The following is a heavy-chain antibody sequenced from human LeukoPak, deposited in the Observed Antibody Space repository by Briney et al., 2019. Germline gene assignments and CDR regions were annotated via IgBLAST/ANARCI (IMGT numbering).Heavy chain of an antibody. V-gene: IGHV1-24*01. Sequence: ASVKVSCKCSGYTLTELSMHWVRQAPGKGREGVGGFYTEDGERIYAQKFQGRVTMTEDTSTDTAYMELSSLRSEDTAVYYCATAHHCSSTSCYWKLDYWGQGTLVTVSS. CDR3: ATAHHCSSTSCYWKLDY. CDR1: GYTLTELS. J-gene: IGHJ4*02. D-gene: IGHD2-2*01. CDR2: FYTEDGER.